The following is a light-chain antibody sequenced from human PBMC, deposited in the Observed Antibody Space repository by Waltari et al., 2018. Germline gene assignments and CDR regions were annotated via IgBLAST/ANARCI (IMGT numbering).Light chain of an antibody. V-gene: IGKV3-15*01. J-gene: IGKJ2*01. Sequence: EIVMTQSPATLSVSPGERATISCRASQSVSTNLAGYQQKPGQAPRLLIYGASTRATGMPDRISGSGSGTEFTLTISSLQSEDFAVYYCQHYNDWYTFGQGTKLEI. CDR1: QSVSTN. CDR2: GAS. CDR3: QHYNDWYT.